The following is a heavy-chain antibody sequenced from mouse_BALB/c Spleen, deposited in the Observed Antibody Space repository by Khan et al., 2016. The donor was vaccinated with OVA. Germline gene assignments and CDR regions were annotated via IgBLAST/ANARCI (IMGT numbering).Heavy chain of an antibody. V-gene: IGHV14-3*02. CDR3: VRDYWDVFAY. J-gene: IGHJ3*01. CDR2: IDPANGNT. D-gene: IGHD4-1*01. Sequence: VQLKESGAELVKPGASVKLSCTASGFNIKDTYMHWVKQRPEQGLEWIGRIDPANGNTKYDPKFQGKATMTADTSSDTAYLHLSSLTSEDTAVYYCVRDYWDVFAYCCQRTLVPVSA. CDR1: GFNIKDTY.